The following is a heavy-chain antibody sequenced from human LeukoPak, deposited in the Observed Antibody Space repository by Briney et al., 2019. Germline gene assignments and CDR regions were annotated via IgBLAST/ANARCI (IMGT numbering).Heavy chain of an antibody. D-gene: IGHD5-18*01. Sequence: PGGSLRLSCATSGITFRNYGMHWVRQAPGRGLEWVAFIRYDGTEKYYADSVKGRFTISRDNAKNSLYLQMNSLRAEDTAVYYCARSPTKYSYGLAVRPFDYWGQGTLVTVSS. CDR3: ARSPTKYSYGLAVRPFDY. CDR1: GITFRNYG. V-gene: IGHV3-30*02. CDR2: IRYDGTEK. J-gene: IGHJ4*02.